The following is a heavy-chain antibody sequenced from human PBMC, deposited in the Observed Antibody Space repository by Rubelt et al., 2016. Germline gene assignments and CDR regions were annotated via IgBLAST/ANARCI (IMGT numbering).Heavy chain of an antibody. CDR3: AKDLSKLLWLGEGFDY. CDR1: GFTFDDYT. J-gene: IGHJ4*02. CDR2: ISWDGGST. Sequence: AASGFTFDDYTMHWVRQAPGKGLEWVSLISWDGGSTYYADSVKGRFTISRDNSKNSLYLQMNSLRTEDTALYYCAKDLSKLLWLGEGFDYWGQGTLVTVSS. V-gene: IGHV3-43*01. D-gene: IGHD3-10*01.